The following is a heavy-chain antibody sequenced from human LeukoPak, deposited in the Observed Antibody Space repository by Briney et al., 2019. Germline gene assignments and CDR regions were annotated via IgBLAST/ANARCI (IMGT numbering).Heavy chain of an antibody. CDR3: AASPNDFWSGYYTAAEYFQH. CDR2: IYSGGST. D-gene: IGHD3-3*01. V-gene: IGHV3-53*01. CDR1: GFTVSSNY. Sequence: GGSLRLSCAASGFTVSSNYMSWVRQAPGKGLEWVSVIYSGGSTYYADSVKGRFTISRDNSKNTLYLQMNSLRAEDTAVYYCAASPNDFWSGYYTAAEYFQHWGQGTLVTVSS. J-gene: IGHJ1*01.